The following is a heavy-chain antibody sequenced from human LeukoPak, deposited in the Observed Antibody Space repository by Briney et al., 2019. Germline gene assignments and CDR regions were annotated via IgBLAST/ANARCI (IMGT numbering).Heavy chain of an antibody. Sequence: TSETLSLTCTLSGGSISTYYWSWIRQPPGKGLEWIGYIYHGGSTNYNPSLKSRVTISVDKSKNQFSLKLSSVTAADTAVYYCARGGGYASPIGYWGQGALVTVSS. J-gene: IGHJ4*02. CDR3: ARGGGYASPIGY. CDR2: IYHGGST. V-gene: IGHV4-59*01. D-gene: IGHD5-12*01. CDR1: GGSISTYY.